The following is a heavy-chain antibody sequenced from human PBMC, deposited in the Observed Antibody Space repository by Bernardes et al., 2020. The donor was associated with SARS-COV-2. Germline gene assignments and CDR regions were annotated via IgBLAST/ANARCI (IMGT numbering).Heavy chain of an antibody. CDR2: INSDGSST. D-gene: IGHD3-3*01. J-gene: IGHJ6*02. CDR3: ARDLRIFGVVIHNYYYYYYGMDV. V-gene: IGHV3-74*01. CDR1: GFTFSSYW. Sequence: GSLRLSCAASGFTFSSYWMHWVRQAPGKGLVWVSRINSDGSSTSYADSVKGRFTISRDNAKNTLYLQMNSLRAEDTAVYYCARDLRIFGVVIHNYYYYYYGMDVWGQGTTVTVSS.